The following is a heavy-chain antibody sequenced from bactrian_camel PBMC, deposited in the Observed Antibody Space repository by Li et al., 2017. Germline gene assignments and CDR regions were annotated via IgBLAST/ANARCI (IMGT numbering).Heavy chain of an antibody. V-gene: IGHV3S54*01. CDR3: AVTSTIGFGRLILRPDEYHS. CDR1: GDTYRVNH. Sequence: HVQLVESGGASVQAGGSLRLSCQVSGDTYRVNHIGWFRQGPGKDREGVAAIAPDDGATTYADSVKGRFAISHDNAKNTVYLQMTNLEPDDTAMYYCAVTSTIGFGRLILRPDEYHSWGQGTQVTVS. J-gene: IGHJ4*01. D-gene: IGHD1*01. CDR2: IAPDDGAT.